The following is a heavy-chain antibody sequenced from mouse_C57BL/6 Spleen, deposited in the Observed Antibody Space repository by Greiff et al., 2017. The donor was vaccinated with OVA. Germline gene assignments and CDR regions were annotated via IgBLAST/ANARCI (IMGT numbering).Heavy chain of an antibody. J-gene: IGHJ1*03. CDR1: GFSLSTSGMG. CDR2: IYWDDDK. D-gene: IGHD1-1*01. Sequence: QVTLKESGPGILQSSQTLSLTCSFSGFSLSTSGMGVSWIRQPSGKGLEWLAHIYWDDDKRYNPSLKSRLTISKDTPSNQVFPKITRVDTADTTTYYCARKASHGSSYWHFDVWGTGTPVTVSS. V-gene: IGHV8-12*01. CDR3: ARKASHGSSYWHFDV.